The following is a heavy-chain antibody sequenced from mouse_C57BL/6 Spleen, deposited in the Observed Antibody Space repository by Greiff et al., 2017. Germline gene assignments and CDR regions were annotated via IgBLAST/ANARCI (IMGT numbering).Heavy chain of an antibody. Sequence: QVQLQQSGAELVKPGASVKISCKASGYAFSSYWMNWVKQRPGKGLEWIGQIYPGDGDTNYNGKFKGKATLTADKSSSTAYMQLSSLTSEDSAVYFCARGVTTVDFDYWGQGTTLTVSS. V-gene: IGHV1-80*01. D-gene: IGHD1-1*01. CDR3: ARGVTTVDFDY. CDR2: IYPGDGDT. J-gene: IGHJ2*01. CDR1: GYAFSSYW.